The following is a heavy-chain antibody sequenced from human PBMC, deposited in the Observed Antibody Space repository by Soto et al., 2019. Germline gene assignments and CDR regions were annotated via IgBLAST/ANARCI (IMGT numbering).Heavy chain of an antibody. CDR1: GGSISSGGYY. CDR2: IYYSGST. V-gene: IGHV4-31*03. J-gene: IGHJ6*03. CDR3: AASYGSGSYRVYYYMDV. D-gene: IGHD3-10*01. Sequence: PSETLSLTCTVSGGSISSGGYYWSWIRQHPGKGLEWIGYIYYSGSTYYNPSLKSRVTISVDTSKNQFSLKLSSVTAADTAVYYCAASYGSGSYRVYYYMDVWGKGTTVTVSS.